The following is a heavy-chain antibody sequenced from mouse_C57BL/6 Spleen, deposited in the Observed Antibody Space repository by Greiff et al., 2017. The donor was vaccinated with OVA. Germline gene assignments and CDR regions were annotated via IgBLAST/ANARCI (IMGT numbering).Heavy chain of an antibody. J-gene: IGHJ1*03. D-gene: IGHD1-3*01. V-gene: IGHV1-76*01. CDR3: ARESGWYFDV. CDR2: IYPGSGNT. CDR1: GYTFTDYY. Sequence: VKVVESGAELVRPGASVKLSCKASGYTFTDYYINWVKQRPGQGLEWIARIYPGSGNTYYNEKFKGKATLTAEKSSSTAYMQLSSLTSEDSAVYFCARESGWYFDVWGTGTTVTVSS.